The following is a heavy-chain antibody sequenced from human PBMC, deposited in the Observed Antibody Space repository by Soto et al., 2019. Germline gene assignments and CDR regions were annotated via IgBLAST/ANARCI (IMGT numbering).Heavy chain of an antibody. J-gene: IGHJ3*02. CDR1: GGTFSSYT. CDR2: IIPILGIA. CDR3: ARVGMSRRFLEWLNDAFDI. D-gene: IGHD3-3*01. Sequence: SVKVSCKASGGTFSSYTISWVRQAPGQGLEWMGRIIPILGIANYAQKFQGRVTITADKSTSTAYMELSSLRSEDTAVYYCARVGMSRRFLEWLNDAFDIWGQGTMVTVSS. V-gene: IGHV1-69*02.